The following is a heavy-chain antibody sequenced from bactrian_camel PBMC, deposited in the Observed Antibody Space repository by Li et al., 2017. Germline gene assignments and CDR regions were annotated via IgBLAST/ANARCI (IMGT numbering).Heavy chain of an antibody. Sequence: VQLVESGGGLVQPGGSLRLTCAASGFTFSSYAMSWVRQAPGKGLEWVSTINSAGGTTYYEDSVKGRFTISRDNAKNTVYLQMNSLKPEDTAVYYCVRDAGTPYGYNYWGQGTQVTVS. CDR2: INSAGGTT. CDR1: GFTFSSYA. CDR3: VRDAGTPYGYNY. V-gene: IGHV3S40*01. J-gene: IGHJ4*01. D-gene: IGHD6*01.